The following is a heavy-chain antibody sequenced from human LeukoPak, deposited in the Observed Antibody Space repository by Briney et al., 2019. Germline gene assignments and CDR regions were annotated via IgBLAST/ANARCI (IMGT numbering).Heavy chain of an antibody. V-gene: IGHV1-18*01. D-gene: IGHD2-21*02. CDR2: ISASNGNT. CDR3: ARAPRATVLAYCGGDCYSPYYYYYGMDV. J-gene: IGHJ6*02. Sequence: ASVKVSCKASGYTFTSYGISWVRQAPGQGLEWMGWISASNGNTNYAQKLQGRVTMTTDTSTSTAYMELRSLRSDDTAVYYCARAPRATVLAYCGGDCYSPYYYYYGMDVWGQGTTVTVSS. CDR1: GYTFTSYG.